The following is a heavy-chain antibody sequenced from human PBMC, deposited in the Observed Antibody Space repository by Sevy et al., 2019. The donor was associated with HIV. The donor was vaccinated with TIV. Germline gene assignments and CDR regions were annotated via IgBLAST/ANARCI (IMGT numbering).Heavy chain of an antibody. CDR1: GYTLTEFA. V-gene: IGHV1-24*01. CDR2: FDPEDDET. Sequence: ASVKVSCKVSGYTLTEFAMNWVRQAPGKGLEWMGTFDPEDDETMYAQKFQGRLTLTEDTSTDTAYMELSSLRSEDTAVCYCATTKDYYETSGYPVDYWGQGTLVTVSS. D-gene: IGHD3-22*01. J-gene: IGHJ4*02. CDR3: ATTKDYYETSGYPVDY.